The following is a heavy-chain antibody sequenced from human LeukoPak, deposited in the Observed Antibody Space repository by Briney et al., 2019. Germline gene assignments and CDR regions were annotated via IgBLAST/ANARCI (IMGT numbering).Heavy chain of an antibody. J-gene: IGHJ4*02. CDR2: IYYSGST. Sequence: SETLSLTCTVSGGSISSYYWSWIRQPPGKGLEWIGYIYYSGSTNYNPSLKSRVTISVDTSKNQYSLKLSSVTAADTAVYYCARDRYSYNDYWGQGTLVTVSS. CDR1: GGSISSYY. D-gene: IGHD5-18*01. V-gene: IGHV4-59*01. CDR3: ARDRYSYNDY.